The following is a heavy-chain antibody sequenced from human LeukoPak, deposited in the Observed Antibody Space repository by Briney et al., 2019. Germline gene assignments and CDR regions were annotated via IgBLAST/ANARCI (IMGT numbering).Heavy chain of an antibody. CDR1: GFTFSSYA. V-gene: IGHV3-64D*09. CDR2: ISSNGGST. D-gene: IGHD2-15*01. CDR3: VKDSVVVVADLDY. Sequence: GGSLRLSCSASGFTFSSYAMHWVRQAPGKGLEYVSAISSNGGSTYYADSVKGRFTISRDNSKNTLYLQMSSLRAEDTAVYYCVKDSVVVVADLDYWGQGTLVTVSS. J-gene: IGHJ4*02.